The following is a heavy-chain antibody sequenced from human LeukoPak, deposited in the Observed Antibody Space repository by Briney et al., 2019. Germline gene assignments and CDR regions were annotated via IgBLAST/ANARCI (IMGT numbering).Heavy chain of an antibody. CDR1: GYTFTGHF. CDR3: ARDMWGLPSDYYYDF. Sequence: ASVKVSCKASGYTFTGHFLNWLRQAPGPGRGWWGRIDTYSSDTKYANTFQGRVIMSRDTSTSTAYLELDGLRSDGTDSYECARDMWGLPSDYYYDFWGQGTLVTVSS. D-gene: IGHD2-21*02. V-gene: IGHV1-2*05. CDR2: IDTYSSDT. J-gene: IGHJ4*02.